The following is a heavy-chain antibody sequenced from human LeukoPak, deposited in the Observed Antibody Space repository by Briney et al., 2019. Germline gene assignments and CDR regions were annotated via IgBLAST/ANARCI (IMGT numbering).Heavy chain of an antibody. CDR3: ARHVGYGNNWFDP. D-gene: IGHD5-18*01. Sequence: SETLSLTCTVSGGSISSFYWSWIRQPPGKGLEWIGYIYYSGSTNYNPSLKSRVTISVDTSKNQFSLKLRSVTAADTAVYYCARHVGYGNNWFDPWGQGTLVAVSS. V-gene: IGHV4-59*08. CDR2: IYYSGST. CDR1: GGSISSFY. J-gene: IGHJ5*02.